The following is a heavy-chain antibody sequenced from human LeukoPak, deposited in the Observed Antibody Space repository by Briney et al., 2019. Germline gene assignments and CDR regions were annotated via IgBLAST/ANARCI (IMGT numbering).Heavy chain of an antibody. CDR2: FDPEDGET. CDR3: ATDGPNAYCGGDCSFD. CDR1: GYTLTELS. J-gene: IGHJ4*02. V-gene: IGHV1-24*01. D-gene: IGHD2-21*02. Sequence: GASVKVSCKVSGYTLTELSMHWVRQAPGKGLEWMGGFDPEDGETIYAQKFQGRVTMTEDTSTDTAYMELSSLRSEDTAVYYCATDGPNAYCGGDCSFDWGQGTLVTVSS.